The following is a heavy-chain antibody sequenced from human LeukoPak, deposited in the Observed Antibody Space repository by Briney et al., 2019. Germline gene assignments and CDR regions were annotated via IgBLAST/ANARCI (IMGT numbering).Heavy chain of an antibody. Sequence: SETLSLTCAVSGGSISSSNWWSWVRQPPGKGLEWIGEIYHSGSTNYNPSLKSRVTISVDKSKNQFSLKLSSVTAADTAVYYCARGGSLPNNWFDPWGQGTLVTVSS. CDR2: IYHSGST. J-gene: IGHJ5*02. CDR3: ARGGSLPNNWFDP. V-gene: IGHV4-4*02. D-gene: IGHD3-10*01. CDR1: GGSISSSNW.